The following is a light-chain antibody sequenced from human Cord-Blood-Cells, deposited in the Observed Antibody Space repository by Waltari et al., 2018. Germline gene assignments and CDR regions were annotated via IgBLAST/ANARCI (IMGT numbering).Light chain of an antibody. J-gene: IGKJ3*01. Sequence: AIRMTQSPSSFSASTGDRVTITCRASQGISSYLSWYQQKPGNSPKLLIYAASTLQSGVPSRFSGSGSGTDFTLTISCLQSEDFATYYCQQNYSYPFTFGPGTKVDIK. CDR3: QQNYSYPFT. CDR2: AAS. V-gene: IGKV1-8*01. CDR1: QGISSY.